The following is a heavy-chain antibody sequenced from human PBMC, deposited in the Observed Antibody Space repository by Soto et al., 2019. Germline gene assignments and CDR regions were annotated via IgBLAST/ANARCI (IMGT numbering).Heavy chain of an antibody. CDR3: ARDILRDVLRFLEGSPRQGVDY. V-gene: IGHV3-21*01. Sequence: EVQLVESGGGRVKPGGSLRLSCAASGFTFSSYSMNWVRQAAGKGLEWVSSISSSSSYIYYADSVKGRFTISRDNAKNSLYLQMNSLRAEDTAVYYCARDILRDVLRFLEGSPRQGVDYWGQGTLVTVSS. CDR1: GFTFSSYS. J-gene: IGHJ4*02. CDR2: ISSSSSYI. D-gene: IGHD3-3*01.